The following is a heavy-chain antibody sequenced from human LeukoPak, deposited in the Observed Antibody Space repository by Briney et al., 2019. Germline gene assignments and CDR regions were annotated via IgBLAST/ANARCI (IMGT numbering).Heavy chain of an antibody. Sequence: GGSLRLSCAASGFTFSSYAMSWVRQAPRKGLEWVSAISGSGGSTYYADSVKGRFTISRDNSKNTLYLQMNSLRAEDTAVYYCAKDPHSKVVGPAANRFDPWGQGTLVTVSS. V-gene: IGHV3-23*01. J-gene: IGHJ5*02. CDR3: AKDPHSKVVGPAANRFDP. CDR2: ISGSGGST. D-gene: IGHD2-2*01. CDR1: GFTFSSYA.